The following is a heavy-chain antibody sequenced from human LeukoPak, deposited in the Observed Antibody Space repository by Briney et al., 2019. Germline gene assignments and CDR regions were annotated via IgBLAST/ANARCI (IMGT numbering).Heavy chain of an antibody. Sequence: ASVKVSCKASGDTFSSYYMHWVRQAPGQGLEWMGIINPSGGSTSYAQKFQGRVTMTRDMSTSTVYMELSSLRSEDTAVYYCARDPEETVTTSFDYWGQGTLVTVSS. J-gene: IGHJ4*02. D-gene: IGHD4-17*01. CDR2: INPSGGST. V-gene: IGHV1-46*01. CDR1: GDTFSSYY. CDR3: ARDPEETVTTSFDY.